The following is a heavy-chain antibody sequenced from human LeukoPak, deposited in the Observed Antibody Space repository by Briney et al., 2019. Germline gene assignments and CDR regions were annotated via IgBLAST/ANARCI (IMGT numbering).Heavy chain of an antibody. Sequence: PGGSLRLSCAASGFTFSNYALNWVRQAPGKGLEWVSSISSSSSYIYYADSVKGRFTISRDNAKNSLYLQMNSLRAEDTAVYYCAREGGYYYDSRGYYYFDYWGQGTLVTVSS. V-gene: IGHV3-21*01. D-gene: IGHD3-22*01. CDR3: AREGGYYYDSRGYYYFDY. CDR1: GFTFSNYA. J-gene: IGHJ4*02. CDR2: ISSSSSYI.